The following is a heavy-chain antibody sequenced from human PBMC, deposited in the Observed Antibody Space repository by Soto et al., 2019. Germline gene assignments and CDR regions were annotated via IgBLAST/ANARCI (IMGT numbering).Heavy chain of an antibody. D-gene: IGHD1-26*01. Sequence: QVQLVESGGGVVQPGRSLRLSCAASGFTFSSYGMHWVRQAPGKGLEWVAVIWYDGSNKYYADSVKGRFTISRDNSKNPLYLQMTSLRAEDTAVYYCARDRTLQGARLYYGMDVWGQGTTVTVSS. V-gene: IGHV3-33*01. CDR3: ARDRTLQGARLYYGMDV. CDR1: GFTFSSYG. J-gene: IGHJ6*02. CDR2: IWYDGSNK.